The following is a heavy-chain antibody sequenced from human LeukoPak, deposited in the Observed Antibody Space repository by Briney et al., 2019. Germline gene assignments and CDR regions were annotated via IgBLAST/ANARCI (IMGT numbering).Heavy chain of an antibody. CDR1: GFTFCSFA. V-gene: IGHV3-23*01. CDR3: AKAVGSSGYFSGDAFDI. J-gene: IGHJ3*02. CDR2: IIGGGGGT. Sequence: QASESISLSSAPHGFTFCSFARGWVRQDPGTGLEWIAVIIGGGGGTYYADSLRGRFTISRDNSMNTMYLQMNSLRAEETAIFYSAKAVGSSGYFSGDAFDISGQGTMGTVSS. D-gene: IGHD3-22*01.